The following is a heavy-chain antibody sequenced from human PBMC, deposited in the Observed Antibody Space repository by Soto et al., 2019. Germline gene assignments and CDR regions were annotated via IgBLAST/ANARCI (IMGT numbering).Heavy chain of an antibody. Sequence: QVQLMQSGAEVKKPGASVKVSCKASGDTFTDYYIHWVRQAPGQGLEWMGTVNPRGGHTPYAPHFLSRVTTPXPXPXXTLSLELTSLTSDDPAIYYCARGGHVVVVTAALDYWGQGTLVTVSS. CDR3: ARGGHVVVVTAALDY. J-gene: IGHJ4*02. D-gene: IGHD2-21*02. CDR1: GDTFTDYY. CDR2: VNPRGGHT. V-gene: IGHV1-46*01.